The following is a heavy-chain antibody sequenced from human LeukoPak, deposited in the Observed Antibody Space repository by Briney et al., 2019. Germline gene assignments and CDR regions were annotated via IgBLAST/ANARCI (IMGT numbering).Heavy chain of an antibody. V-gene: IGHV3-30*02. J-gene: IGHJ4*02. D-gene: IGHD3-3*01. Sequence: GGSLRLSCAASGFSFNTYGMHWVRQAPGKGLEWVAYIRYDGSTKYYADSVRGRFSISRDNSKNTLYLEMNSLRAEDTAVFYCAKKGGNYDYFDYWGQGNLVTVSS. CDR2: IRYDGSTK. CDR3: AKKGGNYDYFDY. CDR1: GFSFNTYG.